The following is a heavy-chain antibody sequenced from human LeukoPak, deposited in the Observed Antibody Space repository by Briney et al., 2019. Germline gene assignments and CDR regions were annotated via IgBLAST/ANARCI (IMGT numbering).Heavy chain of an antibody. J-gene: IGHJ4*02. D-gene: IGHD3-10*01. CDR3: ARVWFGELFEFDY. CDR2: MNPNSGNT. CDR1: GYTFTSYD. V-gene: IGHV1-8*01. Sequence: ASVKVSCKASGYTFTSYDINWVRQATGQGLEWMGWMNPNSGNTGYALKFQGRVTMTRNTSISTAYMELSSLRSEDTAVYYCARVWFGELFEFDYWGQGTLVTVSS.